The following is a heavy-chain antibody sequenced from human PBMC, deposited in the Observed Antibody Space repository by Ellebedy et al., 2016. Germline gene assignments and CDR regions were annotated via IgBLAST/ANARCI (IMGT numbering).Heavy chain of an antibody. CDR1: GFTFSDYY. V-gene: IGHV3-11*06. Sequence: GGSLRLSCAASGFTFSDYYLTWIRQAPGKGLEWVSYISTTGSYTNYADSVKGRFTISRDNANNTLYLQMNTLRPEDTAVYYCARDSHNPAKYYYGSGSWGYWGQGTLVTVSS. J-gene: IGHJ4*02. CDR2: ISTTGSYT. CDR3: ARDSHNPAKYYYGSGSWGY. D-gene: IGHD3-10*01.